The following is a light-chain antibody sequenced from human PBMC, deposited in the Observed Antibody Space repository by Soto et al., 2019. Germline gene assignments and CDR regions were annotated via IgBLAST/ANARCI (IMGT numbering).Light chain of an antibody. Sequence: IQLTQSPSSLSASVGDRVTITCRASQGISTYLAWYQQKPGKAPKLLIYAASNLESVVPSRFSGSGFRTDFTLTISSLQAEDFATYYCQQLNSYPLTFGGGTKVDIK. J-gene: IGKJ4*01. V-gene: IGKV1-9*01. CDR1: QGISTY. CDR3: QQLNSYPLT. CDR2: AAS.